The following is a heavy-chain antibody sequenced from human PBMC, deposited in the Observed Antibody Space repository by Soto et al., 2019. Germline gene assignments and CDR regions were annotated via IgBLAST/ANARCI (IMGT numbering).Heavy chain of an antibody. CDR2: IAGSVGST. D-gene: IGHD6-6*01. CDR1: GFTFSDHG. Sequence: GGSLRLSCAASGFTFSDHGMSWVRQAPGKGPEWVSAIAGSVGSTYYADSVKGRFTISRDNSKNMLYLQMDSLRDEDTAVYYCAKDRTIASRDLDDWGQGA. J-gene: IGHJ4*02. V-gene: IGHV3-23*01. CDR3: AKDRTIASRDLDD.